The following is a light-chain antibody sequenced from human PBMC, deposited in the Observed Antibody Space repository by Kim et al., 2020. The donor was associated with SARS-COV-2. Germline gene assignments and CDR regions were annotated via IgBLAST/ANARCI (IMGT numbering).Light chain of an antibody. J-gene: IGKJ4*01. CDR2: AAS. V-gene: IGKV1-39*01. CDR1: QSISNY. Sequence: ASVGDRVTITCRASQSISNYLNWYQQKPGKAPKLLIYAASSLQSGVPSRFSGSGSGTDFTLTISSLQPEDFATYYCQQSYITPLTFGGGTKVDIK. CDR3: QQSYITPLT.